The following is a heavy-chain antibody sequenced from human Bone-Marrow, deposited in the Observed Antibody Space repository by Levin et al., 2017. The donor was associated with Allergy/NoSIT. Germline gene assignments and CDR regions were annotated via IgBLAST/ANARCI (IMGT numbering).Heavy chain of an antibody. CDR2: ISWNSGSI. D-gene: IGHD6-19*01. CDR1: GFTFDDYA. CDR3: GKDSGSSGWFIDF. V-gene: IGHV3-9*01. J-gene: IGHJ4*02. Sequence: SLKISCVGSGFTFDDYAMHWVRQAPGKGLEWVAGISWNSGSIDYADSVTGRFTISRDNAKNSVFLHMNTLGAEDAALYYCGKDSGSSGWFIDFWGQGSLVSVSS.